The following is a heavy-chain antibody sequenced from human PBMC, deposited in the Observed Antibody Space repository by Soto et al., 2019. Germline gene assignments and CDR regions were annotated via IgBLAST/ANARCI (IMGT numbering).Heavy chain of an antibody. CDR3: ARDKKGENAFDI. CDR1: GGTFSSYT. V-gene: IGHV1-69*08. CDR2: IIPILGIA. J-gene: IGHJ3*02. Sequence: QVQLVQSGAEVKKPGSSVKVSCKASGGTFSSYTISWVRQAPGQGLEWMGRIIPILGIANYAQKVQGRVTITADKSTSTAYMELSSLRSEDTAVYYCARDKKGENAFDIWGQGTMVTVSS.